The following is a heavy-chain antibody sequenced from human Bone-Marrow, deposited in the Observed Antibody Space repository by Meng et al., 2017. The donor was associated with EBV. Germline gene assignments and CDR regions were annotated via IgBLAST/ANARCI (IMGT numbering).Heavy chain of an antibody. CDR3: ARGGTSSSWPL. J-gene: IGHJ4*02. Sequence: QVQLQGAVPGLVKPSETLFLTCNVSGGSISSYYWSWIRQPPGKGLEWIGYLYYSGSTNYNPSLKTRVTISVDMSKNQFSLKLSSVTAADTAVYYCARGGTSSSWPLWGQGTLVTVSS. V-gene: IGHV4-59*01. CDR1: GGSISSYY. D-gene: IGHD6-13*01. CDR2: LYYSGST.